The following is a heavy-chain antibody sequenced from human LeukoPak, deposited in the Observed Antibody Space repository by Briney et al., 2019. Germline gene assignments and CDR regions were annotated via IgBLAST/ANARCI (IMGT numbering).Heavy chain of an antibody. D-gene: IGHD5-18*01. CDR3: ARASPSRIQLYV. CDR2: INHSGST. Sequence: SETLSLTCAVYGGSFSGYYWSWIRQPPGKGLEWIGEINHSGSTNYNPSLKSRVTISVDTSKNQFSLKLSSVTAADTAVYYCARASPSRIQLYVWGQGTLVTVSS. J-gene: IGHJ4*02. CDR1: GGSFSGYY. V-gene: IGHV4-34*01.